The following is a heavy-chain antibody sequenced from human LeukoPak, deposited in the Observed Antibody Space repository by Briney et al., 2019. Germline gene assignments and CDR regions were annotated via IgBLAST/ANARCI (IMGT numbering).Heavy chain of an antibody. Sequence: SETLSLTCTVSGGSISSSSAYWGWIRQPPGQGLEWIGSIYYSKNTYYNPSLKSRVTISADTSKNQLSLTLGSVSATDTAVYYCVSPRGFSYGYFDYWGQGTLVTVSS. CDR1: GGSISSSSAY. CDR3: VSPRGFSYGYFDY. V-gene: IGHV4-39*01. J-gene: IGHJ4*02. CDR2: IYYSKNT. D-gene: IGHD5-18*01.